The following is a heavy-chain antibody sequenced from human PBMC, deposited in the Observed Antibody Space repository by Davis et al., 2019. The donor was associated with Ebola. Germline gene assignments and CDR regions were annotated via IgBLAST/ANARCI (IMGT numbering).Heavy chain of an antibody. CDR3: TTVLRWGDGGPGCYYHGMNV. J-gene: IGHJ6*02. CDR1: GFTFSNAW. CDR2: IKSRPDGGTT. D-gene: IGHD7-27*01. V-gene: IGHV3-15*01. Sequence: GESLKISCAASGFTFSNAWMSWVRQAPGKGLEWVGLIKSRPDGGTTDYAAPVKGRFTISRDDSKTTLYLQMNSLKTEDTAVYYCTTVLRWGDGGPGCYYHGMNVWGQGTTVTVSS.